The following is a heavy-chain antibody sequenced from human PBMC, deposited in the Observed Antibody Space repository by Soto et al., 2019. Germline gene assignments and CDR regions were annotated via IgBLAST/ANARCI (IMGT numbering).Heavy chain of an antibody. CDR3: ARDSPSYGGQFDY. Sequence: QVQLQESGPGLVKPSQTLSVTCTVSGGSISSGDYYWSWIRQPPGKGLEWIGYIYYSGSTYYNPSLKSRVTISVDTSKNQFSLKLSSVTAADTAVYYCARDSPSYGGQFDYWGQGTLVTVSS. D-gene: IGHD4-17*01. CDR2: IYYSGST. V-gene: IGHV4-30-4*01. J-gene: IGHJ4*02. CDR1: GGSISSGDYY.